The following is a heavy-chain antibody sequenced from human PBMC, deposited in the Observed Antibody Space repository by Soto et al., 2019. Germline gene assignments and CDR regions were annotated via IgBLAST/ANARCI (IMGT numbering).Heavy chain of an antibody. V-gene: IGHV3-48*02. CDR1: GFTFSSYS. CDR2: ISSSSSTI. D-gene: IGHD6-6*01. CDR3: ARDLAARRDYGMEV. J-gene: IGHJ6*02. Sequence: QPVGSLRLSCAASGFTFSSYSMNWVRQAPGKGLEWVSYISSSSSTIYYADSVKGRFTISRDNAKNSLYLQMNSLRDEDTAVYYCARDLAARRDYGMEVWGQGTTVTVSS.